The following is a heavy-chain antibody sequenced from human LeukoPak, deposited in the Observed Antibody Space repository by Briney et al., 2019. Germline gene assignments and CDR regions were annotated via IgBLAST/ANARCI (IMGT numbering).Heavy chain of an antibody. V-gene: IGHV3-21*01. CDR2: ISSSSSYI. CDR3: ARGGWNYVFNS. D-gene: IGHD1-7*01. J-gene: IGHJ4*02. CDR1: GFTFSSYS. Sequence: PGGSLRLSCAASGFTFSSYSMNWVRQAPGKGLEWVSSISSSSSYIYYADYVKGRFTISRDNAKNSLYLHMNSLRAEDTAVYYCARGGWNYVFNSWGQGTLVTVSS.